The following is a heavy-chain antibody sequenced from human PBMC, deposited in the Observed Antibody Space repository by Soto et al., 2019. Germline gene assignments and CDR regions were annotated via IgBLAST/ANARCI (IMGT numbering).Heavy chain of an antibody. D-gene: IGHD4-17*01. CDR3: ARHATVTKVDYYYGMDV. V-gene: IGHV4-31*03. J-gene: IGHJ6*02. CDR1: VGSISSGVYY. Sequence: LXLTCTFSVGSISSGVYYLSVIRQHPGKGLEWIGYIYYSGSTYYNPSLKSRVTISVDTSKNQFSLKLSSVTAADTAVYYCARHATVTKVDYYYGMDVWGQGTTVTVSS. CDR2: IYYSGST.